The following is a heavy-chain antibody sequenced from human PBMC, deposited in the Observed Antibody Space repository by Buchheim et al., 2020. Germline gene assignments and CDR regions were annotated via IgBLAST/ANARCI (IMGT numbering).Heavy chain of an antibody. D-gene: IGHD6-13*01. Sequence: QVQLVQSGAEVKKPGASVKVSCKASGYTFTGYYMHWVRQAPGQGLEWMGWINPNSGGTNYAQKFQGRVTMTRATSISTAYMELSRLRSDDTAVYYCARVDAAGPGPSYYYYYYGMDVWGQGTT. J-gene: IGHJ6*02. CDR2: INPNSGGT. V-gene: IGHV1-2*02. CDR3: ARVDAAGPGPSYYYYYYGMDV. CDR1: GYTFTGYY.